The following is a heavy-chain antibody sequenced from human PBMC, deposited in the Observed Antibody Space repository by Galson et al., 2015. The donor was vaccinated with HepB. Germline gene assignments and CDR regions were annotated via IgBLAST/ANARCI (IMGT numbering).Heavy chain of an antibody. D-gene: IGHD6-13*01. CDR3: ARVLAAAVGPATNWFDP. CDR2: IYYSGST. J-gene: IGHJ5*02. CDR1: GGSISSSSYY. V-gene: IGHV4-39*01. Sequence: ETLSLTCTVSGGSISSSSYYWGWIRQPPGKGLEWIGSIYYSGSTYYNPSLKSPVTISVDTSKNQFSLKLSSVTAADTAVYYCARVLAAAVGPATNWFDPWGQGTLVTVSS.